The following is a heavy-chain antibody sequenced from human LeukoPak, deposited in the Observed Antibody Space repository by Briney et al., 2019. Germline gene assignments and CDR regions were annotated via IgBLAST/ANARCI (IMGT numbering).Heavy chain of an antibody. CDR2: IKQDGGDE. D-gene: IGHD6-19*01. V-gene: IGHV3-7*01. CDR3: ARYGDNSGWYGSAYFDY. Sequence: GGFLRLSCSASGFTFSNYWMSWVRQAPGKGLEWVANIKQDGGDEVYVDSVKGRFTISRDNARNSLYLQMNSLRAEDTAVYYCARYGDNSGWYGSAYFDYWGQGTPVTVSS. J-gene: IGHJ4*02. CDR1: GFTFSNYW.